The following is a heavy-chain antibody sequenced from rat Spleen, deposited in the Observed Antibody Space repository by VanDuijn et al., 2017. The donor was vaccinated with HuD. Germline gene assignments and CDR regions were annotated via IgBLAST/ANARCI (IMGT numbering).Heavy chain of an antibody. J-gene: IGHJ2*01. D-gene: IGHD4-3*01. Sequence: EVQLVESGGGLVQPGRSLRVSCVASGFTFKNYWLTWIRQAPGQGLEWVASITDTGASSYYPDSVKGRFTISRDNAESTLYLQVDSLRSEHTATYYCARPSARYSSWYSYYFEHWGQGVMVTVSS. CDR2: ITDTGASS. CDR1: GFTFKNYW. V-gene: IGHV5-31*01. CDR3: ARPSARYSSWYSYYFEH.